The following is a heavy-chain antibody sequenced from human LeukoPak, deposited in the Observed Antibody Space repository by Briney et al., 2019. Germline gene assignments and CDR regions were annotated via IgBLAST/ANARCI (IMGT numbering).Heavy chain of an antibody. Sequence: SETLSLTRTVSGGSISGYYWSWIRQPPGKGLEWIGEINHSGSTNYNPSLKSRVTISVDTSKNQFSLKLSSVTAADTAVYYCARRGGYCSGGSCYSGVYFDYWGQGTLVTVSS. J-gene: IGHJ4*02. CDR1: GGSISGYY. V-gene: IGHV4-34*01. CDR3: ARRGGYCSGGSCYSGVYFDY. CDR2: INHSGST. D-gene: IGHD2-15*01.